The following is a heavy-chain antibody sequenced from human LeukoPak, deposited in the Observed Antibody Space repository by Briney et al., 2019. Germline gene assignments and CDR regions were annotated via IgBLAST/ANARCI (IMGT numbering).Heavy chain of an antibody. CDR1: GYSFTSYW. Sequence: GESLKISCKGSGYSFTSYWIGWVRQMPGKGLEWMGIIYPGDSDTRYSPSFQGQVTISADKSISTAYLQWSSLKASDTAMYYCARAHGYYYDSSGYYLGDYWGQGTLVTVSS. CDR2: IYPGDSDT. V-gene: IGHV5-51*01. CDR3: ARAHGYYYDSSGYYLGDY. J-gene: IGHJ4*02. D-gene: IGHD3-22*01.